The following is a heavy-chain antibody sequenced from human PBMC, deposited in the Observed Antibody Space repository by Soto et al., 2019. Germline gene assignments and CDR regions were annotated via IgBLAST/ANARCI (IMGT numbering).Heavy chain of an antibody. Sequence: GASVKVSCKTSGYFFNDYHMHWVRKAPGQGLEWMGWINPKNGDKNYAQKFQDRVTMTRDTSISTVYIELSRLTSDDTAVYYCAREAGGSNLAEVLLDPSGQGILLTLCS. J-gene: IGHJ5*02. CDR2: INPKNGDK. CDR3: AREAGGSNLAEVLLDP. V-gene: IGHV1-2*02. D-gene: IGHD2-2*01. CDR1: GYFFNDYH.